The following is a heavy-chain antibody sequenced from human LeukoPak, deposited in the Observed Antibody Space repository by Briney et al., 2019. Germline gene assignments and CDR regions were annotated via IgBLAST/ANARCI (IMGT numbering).Heavy chain of an antibody. CDR3: ARDSRATKSIVATISATPFDP. Sequence: ASVKVSCKASGYSFSDKYMHWVRQAPGQGLEWMGWIGAYNGNTNYAQKLQGRVTMTTDTSTSTAYMELRSLRSEDTAVYYCARDSRATKSIVATISATPFDPWGQGTLVTVSS. D-gene: IGHD5-12*01. J-gene: IGHJ5*02. CDR2: IGAYNGNT. V-gene: IGHV1-18*01. CDR1: GYSFSDKY.